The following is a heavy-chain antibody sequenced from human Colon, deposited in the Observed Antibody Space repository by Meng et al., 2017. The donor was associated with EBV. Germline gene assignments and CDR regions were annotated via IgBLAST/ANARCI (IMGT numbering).Heavy chain of an antibody. CDR3: ARVSSGWDYFDY. D-gene: IGHD6-19*01. CDR2: IYYSGST. CDR1: GGSVSSGGYY. V-gene: IGHV4-31*03. Sequence: VPLQRSGPGLWKPSQTLSLTCTVSGGSVSSGGYYWTWIRQHPGKGLEWFGHIYYSGSTFYNPSLKRRVIISIDTSKNQFSLNLRSVTAADTAVYYCARVSSGWDYFDYWGQGTLVTVSS. J-gene: IGHJ4*02.